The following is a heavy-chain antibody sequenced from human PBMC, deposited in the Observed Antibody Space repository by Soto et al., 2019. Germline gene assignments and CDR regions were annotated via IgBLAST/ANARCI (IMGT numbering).Heavy chain of an antibody. D-gene: IGHD4-17*01. CDR2: ISWNSGSI. V-gene: IGHV3-9*01. Sequence: GGSLRLSCAASGFTFDDYAMHWVRQAPGKGLEGVSGISWNSGSIGYADSVKGRFTISRDNAKNSLYLQMNSLRAEDTALYYCAKGYYGVVIWGQGTMVTVSS. J-gene: IGHJ3*02. CDR3: AKGYYGVVI. CDR1: GFTFDDYA.